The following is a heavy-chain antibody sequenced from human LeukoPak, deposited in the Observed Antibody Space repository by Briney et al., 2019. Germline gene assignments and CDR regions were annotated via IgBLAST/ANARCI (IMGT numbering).Heavy chain of an antibody. V-gene: IGHV1-46*01. J-gene: IGHJ3*02. D-gene: IGHD3-10*01. Sequence: AASVKVSCKASGYTPTDYYMHWFRQAPGQGLEWMGIINPTGGLTSYTQKFQGRVTMARDTSASTVYMELSSLRSDDTAVYYCARGYGSGSPDPFFDIWGQGTMVTVSS. CDR1: GYTPTDYY. CDR3: ARGYGSGSPDPFFDI. CDR2: INPTGGLT.